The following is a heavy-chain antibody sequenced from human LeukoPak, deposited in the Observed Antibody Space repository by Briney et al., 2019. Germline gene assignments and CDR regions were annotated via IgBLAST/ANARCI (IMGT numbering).Heavy chain of an antibody. CDR1: GYTFTDYY. Sequence: GASVKVSCKASGYTFTDYYTHWVRQAPGQGLEWMGWINPNSGGTNYAQKFQGRVTMTRDTSISTAYMELSRLRSDDTAVYYCARDHRGKRSSSVDYWGQGTLVTVSS. D-gene: IGHD6-6*01. CDR3: ARDHRGKRSSSVDY. J-gene: IGHJ4*02. V-gene: IGHV1-2*02. CDR2: INPNSGGT.